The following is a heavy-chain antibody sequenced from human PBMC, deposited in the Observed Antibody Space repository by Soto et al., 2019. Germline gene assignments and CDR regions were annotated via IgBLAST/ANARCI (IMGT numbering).Heavy chain of an antibody. CDR3: ARGDGEWNYDSSGYYNGGFDY. V-gene: IGHV4-59*01. CDR2: IYYSGST. J-gene: IGHJ4*02. D-gene: IGHD3-22*01. CDR1: GGSISSYY. Sequence: SETLSLTCTVSGGSISSYYWSWIRQPPGKGLEWIGYIYYSGSTNYNPSLKSRVTISVDTSKNQFSLKLSSVTAADTAVYYCARGDGEWNYDSSGYYNGGFDYWGQGTLVTVSS.